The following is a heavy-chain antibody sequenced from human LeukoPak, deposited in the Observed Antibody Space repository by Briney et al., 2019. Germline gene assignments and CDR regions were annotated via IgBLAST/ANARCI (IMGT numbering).Heavy chain of an antibody. CDR2: ISAYNGNT. V-gene: IGHV1-18*01. D-gene: IGHD2-21*02. Sequence: ASVKASCKASGYTFTSYGISWVRQAPGQGLEWMGWISAYNGNTNYAQKLQGRVTMTTDTSTSTAYMELRSLRSDDTAVYYCAREEAYCGGDCYSDDAFDIWGQGTMVTVSS. J-gene: IGHJ3*02. CDR3: AREEAYCGGDCYSDDAFDI. CDR1: GYTFTSYG.